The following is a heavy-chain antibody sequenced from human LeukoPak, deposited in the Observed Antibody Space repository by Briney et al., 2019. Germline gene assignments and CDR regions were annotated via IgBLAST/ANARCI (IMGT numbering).Heavy chain of an antibody. J-gene: IGHJ4*02. CDR2: IYPGDSDA. V-gene: IGHV5-51*06. CDR3: AGAYSSSSVYFDY. D-gene: IGHD6-6*01. Sequence: GESLKISCKGSGYSFTSYWIGWVRQMPGKGLEWMGIIYPGDSDARYSPSFQGQVTISADKSISTAYLQWSSLKASDTAMYYCAGAYSSSSVYFDYWGQGTLVTVSS. CDR1: GYSFTSYW.